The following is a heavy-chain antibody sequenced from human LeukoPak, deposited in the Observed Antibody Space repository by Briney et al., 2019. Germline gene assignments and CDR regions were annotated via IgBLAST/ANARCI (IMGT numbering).Heavy chain of an antibody. CDR2: ITSGSTYI. J-gene: IGHJ4*02. CDR3: ARSINYDPDY. V-gene: IGHV3-21*01. Sequence: PGGSLRLSCAASGFTFSSYNMNWVRQAPGKGLEWVSSITSGSTYIFYADSVKGRFTISRDNAKNSLYLQMNSLRVEDTAVYYCARSINYDPDYWGQGTLVTVSS. CDR1: GFTFSSYN. D-gene: IGHD3-22*01.